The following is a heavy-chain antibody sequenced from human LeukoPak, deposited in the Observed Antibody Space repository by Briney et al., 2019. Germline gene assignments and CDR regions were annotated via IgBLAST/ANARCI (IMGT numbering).Heavy chain of an antibody. CDR2: ITESGGGT. Sequence: TGGSLRLSCAASGFTFSRYAMSWVRQAPGKGLEWVSAITESGGGTYNADSVKGRFTISRDNSKKTLFLQMNSLRAEDTAIYYCAKGSAAGRPYYFDYWGQGTLVTVSS. J-gene: IGHJ4*02. CDR1: GFTFSRYA. D-gene: IGHD6-25*01. CDR3: AKGSAAGRPYYFDY. V-gene: IGHV3-23*01.